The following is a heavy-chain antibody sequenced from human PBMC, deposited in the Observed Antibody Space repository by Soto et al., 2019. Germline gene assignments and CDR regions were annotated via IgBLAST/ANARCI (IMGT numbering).Heavy chain of an antibody. CDR1: GFTFSSYG. CDR3: AVTSRPVVPAYWFDP. V-gene: IGHV3-33*01. CDR2: IWYDGSNK. J-gene: IGHJ5*02. Sequence: HPGGSLRLSCAASGFTFSSYGMHWVRQAPGKGLEWVAVIWYDGSNKYYADSVKGRFTISRDNSKNTLYLQMNSLRAEDTAVYYCAVTSRPVVPAYWFDPWGQGTLVTVSS. D-gene: IGHD2-2*01.